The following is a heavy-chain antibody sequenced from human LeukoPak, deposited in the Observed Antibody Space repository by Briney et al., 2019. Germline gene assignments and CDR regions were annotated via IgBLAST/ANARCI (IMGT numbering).Heavy chain of an antibody. CDR2: ISRDGSLI. J-gene: IGHJ4*02. D-gene: IGHD5-18*01. CDR3: ARVRYNSGYIFDS. CDR1: GFTFNNYP. V-gene: IGHV3-48*03. Sequence: GGSLRLSCAASGFTFNNYPLTWVRQAPGKGLEWVAYISRDGSLIYYADSVRGRFTISRDNTKNSLYLQMNSLRAEDTAVYFCARVRYNSGYIFDSWGQGTLVAVSS.